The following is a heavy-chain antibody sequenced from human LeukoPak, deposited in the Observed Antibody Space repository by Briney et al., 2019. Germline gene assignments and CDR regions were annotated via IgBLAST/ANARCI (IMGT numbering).Heavy chain of an antibody. CDR2: INTNTGNP. CDR3: ARNYGDYATPGYNYYYGMDV. V-gene: IGHV7-4-1*02. J-gene: IGHJ6*02. Sequence: ASVKVSCKASGYTFTSYAMNWVRQAPGQGLEWMGWINTNTGNPTYAQGFTGRFVFSLDTSVSTAYLQISSLKAEDTAVYYCARNYGDYATPGYNYYYGMDVWGQGTTVTVSS. D-gene: IGHD4-17*01. CDR1: GYTFTSYA.